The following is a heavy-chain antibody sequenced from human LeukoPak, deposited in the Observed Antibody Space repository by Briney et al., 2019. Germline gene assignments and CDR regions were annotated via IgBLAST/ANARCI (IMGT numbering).Heavy chain of an antibody. V-gene: IGHV3-30*03. Sequence: PGRSLRLSCAASGFTFRSYDMHWVRQAPGKGLEWVAVISYDASKEYYGDSVKGRFTISRDNSKNTLYLQMNSLRDEDTAVYYCARESYGEHFFASWGQGTLVTVSS. D-gene: IGHD4-17*01. CDR3: ARESYGEHFFAS. CDR2: ISYDASKE. J-gene: IGHJ4*02. CDR1: GFTFRSYD.